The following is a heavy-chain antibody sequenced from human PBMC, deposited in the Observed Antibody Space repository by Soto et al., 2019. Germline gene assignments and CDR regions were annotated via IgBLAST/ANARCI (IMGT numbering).Heavy chain of an antibody. Sequence: GGSLRLSCASSGFAFDNAWMNLVRQTPGMGLEWVGRIKSKIDGGTTEYAAPVKGRFTISRDDSKNTLFLQMSSLKTEDSAVYYCTSDHMGAIPIYGMDIWGQGTTVTVSS. CDR3: TSDHMGAIPIYGMDI. D-gene: IGHD2-21*01. V-gene: IGHV3-15*07. CDR1: GFAFDNAW. CDR2: IKSKIDGGTT. J-gene: IGHJ6*02.